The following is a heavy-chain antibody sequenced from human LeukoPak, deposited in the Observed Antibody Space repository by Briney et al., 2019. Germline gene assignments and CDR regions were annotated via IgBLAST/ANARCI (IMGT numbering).Heavy chain of an antibody. CDR3: ATLIDDYGWRSYRYRDYFDY. J-gene: IGHJ4*02. CDR1: GGSFSGYY. Sequence: SETLSLTCAVYGGSFSGYYWSWIRQPPGKGLEWIGEINHSGSTNYNPSLKSRVTISVDTSKNQFSLKLSSVTAADTAVYYCATLIDDYGWRSYRYRDYFDYWGQGTLDTVSS. V-gene: IGHV4-34*01. D-gene: IGHD3-16*02. CDR2: INHSGST.